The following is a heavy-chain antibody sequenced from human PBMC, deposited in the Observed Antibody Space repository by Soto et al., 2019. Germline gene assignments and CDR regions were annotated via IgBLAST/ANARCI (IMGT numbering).Heavy chain of an antibody. CDR3: AKEMPLESIAAAGELDY. CDR2: ISGSGGST. Sequence: EVQLLESGGGLVQPGGSLRLSCAASGFTFSSYAMSWVRQAPGKGLEWVSAISGSGGSTYYADSVKGRFTISRDNSKNTLYLQMNSLRAEDTAVYYCAKEMPLESIAAAGELDYWGQGTLVTVSS. D-gene: IGHD6-13*01. CDR1: GFTFSSYA. J-gene: IGHJ4*02. V-gene: IGHV3-23*01.